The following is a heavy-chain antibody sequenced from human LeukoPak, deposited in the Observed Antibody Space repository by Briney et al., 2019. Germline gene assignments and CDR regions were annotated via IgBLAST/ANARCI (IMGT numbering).Heavy chain of an antibody. CDR1: GYSISSGYY. D-gene: IGHD3-16*01. V-gene: IGHV4-38-2*02. Sequence: PSETLSLTCTVSGYSISSGYYWGWIRQPPGKGLEWIGSIYHSGSTYYNPSLKSRVTISVDTSKNQFSLKLSSVTAADTAVYYCAREGLMITFGGVISNWGQGTLVTVSS. CDR2: IYHSGST. J-gene: IGHJ4*02. CDR3: AREGLMITFGGVISN.